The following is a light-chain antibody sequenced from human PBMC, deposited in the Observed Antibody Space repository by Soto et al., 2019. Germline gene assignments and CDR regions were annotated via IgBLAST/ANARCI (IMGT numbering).Light chain of an antibody. CDR1: QSVSTN. J-gene: IGKJ1*01. V-gene: IGKV3-15*01. Sequence: EVVMEQSPATLSVSPGERATLSCRASQSVSTNLAWYQQNPGQAPRLLISGASTRATGIPARFSGSGSGTDFTLTISSLEPEDFAVYYCQQYGSSLTWTFGQGTKVDIK. CDR2: GAS. CDR3: QQYGSSLTWT.